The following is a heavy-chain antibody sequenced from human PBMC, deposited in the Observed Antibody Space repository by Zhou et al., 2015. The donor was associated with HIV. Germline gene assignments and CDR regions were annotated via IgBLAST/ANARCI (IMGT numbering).Heavy chain of an antibody. Sequence: QVQLVQSGAEVKKPGSSVKVSCRASGGTFSSYAITWVRQAPGQGLEWMGGIIPIHGIANYAPKFQGRVTITAAESTTTAYMDLSSLRSEDTAVYYCARTRSTNYYDSSGYYFDDWGQGTLVTVSS. V-gene: IGHV1-69*01. CDR1: GGTFSSYA. CDR2: IIPIHGIA. J-gene: IGHJ4*02. D-gene: IGHD3-22*01. CDR3: ARTRSTNYYDSSGYYFDD.